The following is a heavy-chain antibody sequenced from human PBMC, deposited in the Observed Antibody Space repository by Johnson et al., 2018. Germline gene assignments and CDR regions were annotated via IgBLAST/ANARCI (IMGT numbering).Heavy chain of an antibody. V-gene: IGHV3-30-3*01. J-gene: IGHJ6*03. D-gene: IGHD4-23*01. CDR2: ISYDGSKK. Sequence: QVQLVESGGGVVQPGRSLRLSCAASGFTFSSYDMHWVRQVPGKGLEWVTNISYDGSKKYYADSVKGRFTISRDNSKNTLYLQMNSLRAEDTSVYYCAREDYGGNDYYYMDVWGKGTTVTVSS. CDR3: AREDYGGNDYYYMDV. CDR1: GFTFSSYD.